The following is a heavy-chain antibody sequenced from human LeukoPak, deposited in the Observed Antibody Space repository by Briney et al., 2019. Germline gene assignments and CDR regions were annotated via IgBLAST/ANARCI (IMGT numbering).Heavy chain of an antibody. CDR1: GYTFTGYY. D-gene: IGHD3-16*02. J-gene: IGHJ6*03. V-gene: IGHV1-2*02. Sequence: ASVKVSCKAYGYTFTGYYMHWVRQAPGQGLEWMGWINPNSGGTNYAQKIQGRVTMTRDTSIRTACMELSRLRSDDTAVYYCARDIPVIHYMDVWAKGPRSPSP. CDR2: INPNSGGT. CDR3: ARDIPVIHYMDV.